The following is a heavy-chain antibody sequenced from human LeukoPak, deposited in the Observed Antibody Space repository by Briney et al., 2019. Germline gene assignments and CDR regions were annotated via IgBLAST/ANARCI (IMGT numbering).Heavy chain of an antibody. CDR3: VRDMSGKYSFDY. J-gene: IGHJ4*02. CDR2: IHHNGEMT. D-gene: IGHD1-26*01. Sequence: GGSLRLSCAASGFTLTWHVMHWVRQAPGKALEYVSFIHHNGEMTSYAESVRGRFTVSRDNSKNTLFLELRSLRTEDTAVYYCVRDMSGKYSFDYWGQGTLVIVST. CDR1: GFTLTWHV. V-gene: IGHV3-64D*06.